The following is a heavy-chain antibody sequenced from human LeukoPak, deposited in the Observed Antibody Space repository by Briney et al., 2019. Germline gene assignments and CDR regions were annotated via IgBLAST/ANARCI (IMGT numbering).Heavy chain of an antibody. CDR1: GFTFSSYA. V-gene: IGHV3-30*04. CDR2: ISYDGSDK. J-gene: IGHJ3*02. CDR3: TRRYNYDSSGYYYVRDAFDI. D-gene: IGHD3-22*01. Sequence: GGSLRLSCAASGFTFSSYAMYWVRQAPGKGLEWVAVISYDGSDKFYADSVKGRFTISRDSSKNTLYLQMNSLKTEDTAVYYCTRRYNYDSSGYYYVRDAFDIWGQGTMVTVSS.